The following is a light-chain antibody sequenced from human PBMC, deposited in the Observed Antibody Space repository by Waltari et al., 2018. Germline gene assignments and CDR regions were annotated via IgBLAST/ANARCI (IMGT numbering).Light chain of an antibody. CDR3: CSYAGSGIYV. CDR2: EVN. J-gene: IGLJ1*01. CDR1: SSDVGSYNL. Sequence: QSALTQPASVSGSPGQSITVSCTGTSSDVGSYNLVSWFQQYPDKAPKLIIFEVNKRPSGVSNRFSGSNSGNTASLTISGLQAGDEADCYCCSYAGSGIYVFGTGAKVTVL. V-gene: IGLV2-23*02.